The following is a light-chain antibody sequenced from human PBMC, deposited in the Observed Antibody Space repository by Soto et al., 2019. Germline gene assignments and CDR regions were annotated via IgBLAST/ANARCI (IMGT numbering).Light chain of an antibody. CDR2: AAS. J-gene: IGKJ1*01. Sequence: DIQMTQSPSSLSASVGDRVTITCRASQDISDYLAWYQQKPGQLPKLLISAASTLQSGVPSRFRGSASGTDFTLTITGLQPDDFATYSCQNYDGPPWTFGQGTKVEI. CDR1: QDISDY. CDR3: QNYDGPPWT. V-gene: IGKV1-27*01.